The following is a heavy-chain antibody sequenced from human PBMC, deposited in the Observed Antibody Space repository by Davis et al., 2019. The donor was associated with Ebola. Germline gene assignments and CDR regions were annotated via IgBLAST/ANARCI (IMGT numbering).Heavy chain of an antibody. D-gene: IGHD6-13*01. CDR3: AKDRGQQQLVLYYYYGMDV. Sequence: GESLKISCAASGFTFSSYGMHWVRQAPGKGLEWVAVIWYDGSNKYYADSVKGRFTISRDNSKNTLYLQMNSLRAEDTAVYYCAKDRGQQQLVLYYYYGMDVWGQGTTVTVSS. CDR2: IWYDGSNK. V-gene: IGHV3-33*06. CDR1: GFTFSSYG. J-gene: IGHJ6*02.